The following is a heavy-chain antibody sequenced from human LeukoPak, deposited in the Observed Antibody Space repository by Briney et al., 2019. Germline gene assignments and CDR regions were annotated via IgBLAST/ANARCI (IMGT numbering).Heavy chain of an antibody. CDR3: ARGLYNTYPEDY. CDR2: INSDGSST. J-gene: IGHJ4*02. D-gene: IGHD1-1*01. V-gene: IGHV3-74*01. CDR1: GFXFSSYW. Sequence: GGSLRLSCAASGFXFSSYWIHWVRQAPGKGLVWVSRINSDGSSTSYADSVKGRFTISRDNAKNTLYLQMNSLRAEDTAVYYCARGLYNTYPEDYWGQGTLVTVSS.